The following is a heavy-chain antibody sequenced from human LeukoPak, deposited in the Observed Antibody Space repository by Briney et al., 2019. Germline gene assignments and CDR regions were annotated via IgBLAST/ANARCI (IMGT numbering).Heavy chain of an antibody. CDR3: VRLSADYGMDV. J-gene: IGHJ6*02. CDR1: GFTVSSNY. Sequence: PGGSLRLSCAASGFTVSSNYMSWVRQAPGKGLEWVSVIYSGGSTYYADSVKGRFTISRDNSKNTPYLQMNSLRAEDTAVYYCVRLSADYGMDVWGQGTTVTVSS. V-gene: IGHV3-53*01. D-gene: IGHD2-15*01. CDR2: IYSGGST.